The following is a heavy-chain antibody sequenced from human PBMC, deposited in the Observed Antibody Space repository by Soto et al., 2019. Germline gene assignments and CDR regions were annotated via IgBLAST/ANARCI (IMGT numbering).Heavy chain of an antibody. CDR2: INIGSGNT. CDR1: GYDFSSYA. J-gene: IGHJ6*02. Sequence: ASVKVSCKASGYDFSSYAMHWVRQAPGQRLEWMGWINIGSGNTEYSQNFQDRITITRDTSSSTVYMELNSLKSEDTAVYYCARVGGYCSGGSCHSYYYGMDVWGQGTTVTVSS. V-gene: IGHV1-3*04. CDR3: ARVGGYCSGGSCHSYYYGMDV. D-gene: IGHD2-15*01.